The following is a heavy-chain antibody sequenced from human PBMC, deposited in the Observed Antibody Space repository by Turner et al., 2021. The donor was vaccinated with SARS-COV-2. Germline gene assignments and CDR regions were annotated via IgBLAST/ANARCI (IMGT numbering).Heavy chain of an antibody. J-gene: IGHJ2*01. CDR2: ISYDGSNK. V-gene: IGHV3-30-3*01. CDR1: GFTFSSYV. Sequence: QVQLVESGGGVVQPGRSLRLPCAASGFTFSSYVIRWVRQAPGKGLEWVAVISYDGSNKYYADSVKGRFTISRDNSKNTLYLQMNSLRAEDTAVDYCARDTGDFDLWGRGTLVTVSS. CDR3: ARDTGDFDL. D-gene: IGHD3-10*01.